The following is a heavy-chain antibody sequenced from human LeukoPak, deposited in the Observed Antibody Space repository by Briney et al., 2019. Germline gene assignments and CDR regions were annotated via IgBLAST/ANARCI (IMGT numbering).Heavy chain of an antibody. J-gene: IGHJ4*02. V-gene: IGHV4-39*01. CDR1: GGSISSSSYY. D-gene: IGHD3-3*01. Sequence: PSETLSLTCTVSGGSISSSSYYWGWIRQPPGKGLEWIGSIYYSGSTYYNPSLKSRVTISVDTSKNQFSLKLSSVTAAGTAVYYCASITLRVLDYWGQGTLVTASS. CDR2: IYYSGST. CDR3: ASITLRVLDY.